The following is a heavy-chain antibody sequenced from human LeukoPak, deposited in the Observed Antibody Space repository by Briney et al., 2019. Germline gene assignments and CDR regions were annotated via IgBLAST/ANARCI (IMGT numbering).Heavy chain of an antibody. V-gene: IGHV3-74*01. Sequence: GGSLRLACAAAAFTFSSYWMHSVRQAPGKRLVWVSRISSDGSSTSYADSVKGRFTISRDNAKNTLHLQMNSLRAEGTAVYYCARGGPYSASDYWGEGTLVTVSS. CDR3: ARGGPYSASDY. CDR2: ISSDGSST. CDR1: AFTFSSYW. D-gene: IGHD1-26*01. J-gene: IGHJ4*02.